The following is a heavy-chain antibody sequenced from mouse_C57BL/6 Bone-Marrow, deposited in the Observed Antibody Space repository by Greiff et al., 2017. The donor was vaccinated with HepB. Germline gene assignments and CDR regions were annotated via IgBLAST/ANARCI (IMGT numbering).Heavy chain of an antibody. V-gene: IGHV5-4*01. D-gene: IGHD1-1*01. CDR1: GFTFSSYA. CDR2: ISDGGSYT. Sequence: DVHLVESGGGLVKPGGSLKLSCAASGFTFSSYAMSWVRQTPEKRLEWVATISDGGSYTYYPDNVKGRFTISRDNAKNNLYLQMSHLKSEDTAMYYCARDRITTVVFDYWGQGTTLTVSS. J-gene: IGHJ2*01. CDR3: ARDRITTVVFDY.